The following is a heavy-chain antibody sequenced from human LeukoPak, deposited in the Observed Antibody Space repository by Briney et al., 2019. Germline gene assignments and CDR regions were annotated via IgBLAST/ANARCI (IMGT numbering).Heavy chain of an antibody. CDR2: IYTSGST. Sequence: SETLSLTCTVSGGSISSGSYYWSWIRQPAGKGLEWIGRIYTSGSTNYNPSLKSRVTISVDTSKNQFSLKLSSVTAADTAVYFCARDYGYSYGFGPWGQGTLVTVSS. D-gene: IGHD5-18*01. V-gene: IGHV4-61*02. CDR1: GGSISSGSYY. J-gene: IGHJ5*02. CDR3: ARDYGYSYGFGP.